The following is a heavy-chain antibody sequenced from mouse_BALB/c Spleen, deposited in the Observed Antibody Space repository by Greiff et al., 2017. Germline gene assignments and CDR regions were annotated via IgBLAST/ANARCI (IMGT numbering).Heavy chain of an antibody. Sequence: EVQLVESGAELVKPGASVKLSCTASGFNIKDTYMHWVKQRPEQGLEWIGRIDPANGNTKYDPKFQGKATITADTSSNTAYLQLSSLTSEDTAVYYCARSPAPYAMDYWGQGTSVTVSS. V-gene: IGHV14-3*02. CDR2: IDPANGNT. J-gene: IGHJ4*01. CDR1: GFNIKDTY. CDR3: ARSPAPYAMDY.